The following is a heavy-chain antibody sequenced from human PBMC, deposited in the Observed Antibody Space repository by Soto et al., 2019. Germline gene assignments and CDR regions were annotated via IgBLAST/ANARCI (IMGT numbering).Heavy chain of an antibody. CDR1: GGSISSSSYY. D-gene: IGHD1-26*01. V-gene: IGHV4-39*01. J-gene: IGHJ5*02. Sequence: SETLSLTCTVSGGSISSSSYYWGWIRQPPGKGLEWIGSIYYSGSTYYNPSLKSRVTISVDTSKNQFSLKLSSVTAADTAVYYCARRVTAWGWFDPWGQGTLVTVYS. CDR3: ARRVTAWGWFDP. CDR2: IYYSGST.